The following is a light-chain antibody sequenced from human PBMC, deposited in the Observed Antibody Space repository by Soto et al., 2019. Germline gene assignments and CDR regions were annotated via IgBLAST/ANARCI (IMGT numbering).Light chain of an antibody. CDR2: EVS. J-gene: IGLJ1*01. V-gene: IGLV2-14*01. CDR1: SSDVGGYNY. Sequence: QSALTQPASVSGSPGQSITISCTGTSSDVGGYNYVSWYQQHPGKAPKLMIYEVSNRPSGVSNRFSGSKSGNTASLTISGLQADDEADYYCSSYTSSSTLVFGTGTKVNVL. CDR3: SSYTSSSTLV.